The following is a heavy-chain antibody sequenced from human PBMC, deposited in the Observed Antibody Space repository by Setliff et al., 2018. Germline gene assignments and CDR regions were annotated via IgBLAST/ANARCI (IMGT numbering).Heavy chain of an antibody. CDR3: ARTCSGSGCYAGLES. CDR1: GFTFSTYR. Sequence: TGGSLRLSCAASGFTFSTYRMHWVRQAPGKGLEWAAVIWDDGVKKYHADSVKGRFTISRDNSKNTLYLQMNSLRPEDTAVYYCARTCSGSGCYAGLESWGQGTPVTVSS. J-gene: IGHJ4*02. D-gene: IGHD2-15*01. V-gene: IGHV3-33*08. CDR2: IWDDGVKK.